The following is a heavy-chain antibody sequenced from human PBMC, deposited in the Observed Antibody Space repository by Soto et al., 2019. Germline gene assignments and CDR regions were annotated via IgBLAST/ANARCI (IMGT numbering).Heavy chain of an antibody. D-gene: IGHD2-15*01. CDR2: INHSGST. Sequence: SETLSLTCAVYGGSFSGYYWSWIRQPPGKGLEWIGEINHSGSTNYNPSLKSRVTISVDTSKNQFSLKLSSVTAADTAVYYCARGLLFLYYYYYMDVWGKGTXVTVSS. CDR3: ARGLLFLYYYYYMDV. J-gene: IGHJ6*03. CDR1: GGSFSGYY. V-gene: IGHV4-34*01.